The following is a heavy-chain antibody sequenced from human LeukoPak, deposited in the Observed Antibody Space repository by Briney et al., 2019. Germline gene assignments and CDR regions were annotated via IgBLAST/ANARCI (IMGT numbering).Heavy chain of an antibody. D-gene: IGHD1-7*01. Sequence: ASVKVSCKASGYTFTTYGVHWVRQAPGQRFEWTGWINVGNGNSGNSQKFQGRVTITRDTSANTVYMELSSLRSEDTAVYYCARDRGELRYFDYWGQGTLVTVSS. CDR2: INVGNGNS. CDR3: ARDRGELRYFDY. J-gene: IGHJ4*02. V-gene: IGHV1-3*01. CDR1: GYTFTTYG.